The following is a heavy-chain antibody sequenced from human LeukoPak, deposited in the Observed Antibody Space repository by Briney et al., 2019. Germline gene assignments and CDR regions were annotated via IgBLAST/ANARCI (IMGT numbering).Heavy chain of an antibody. V-gene: IGHV3-7*01. CDR2: IKEDGSVM. J-gene: IGHJ4*02. CDR3: ASDLWGSYSTGSYLDY. D-gene: IGHD6-19*01. CDR1: GFPFTNYW. Sequence: AGGSLRLSCAVSGFPFTNYWMSWVRQAPGKGLEWVANIKEDGSVMYYVDSLKGRFTISRDSAQNSLYLQMNSLRVEDTAVYFCASDLWGSYSTGSYLDYWGQGALVTVSS.